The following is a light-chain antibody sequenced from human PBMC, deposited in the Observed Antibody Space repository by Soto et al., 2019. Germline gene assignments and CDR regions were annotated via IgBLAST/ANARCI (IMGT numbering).Light chain of an antibody. CDR2: AAS. CDR3: QQTYNTPIT. Sequence: DIQMTQSPSSLSASVGDRVTITCRASQSISSYLNWYQQKPGKAPKLLIYAASSLQSSVPSRYSASGTGTEFTLTIISLQPKDCAPYCFQQTYNTPITCGQGKQVEI. CDR1: QSISSY. V-gene: IGKV1-39*01. J-gene: IGKJ5*01.